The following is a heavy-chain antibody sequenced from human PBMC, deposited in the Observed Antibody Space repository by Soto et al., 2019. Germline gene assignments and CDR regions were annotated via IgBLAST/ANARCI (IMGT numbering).Heavy chain of an antibody. V-gene: IGHV3-30-3*01. CDR3: ARAVAVFSFFANDDAFDI. CDR2: ISYDGNNK. D-gene: IGHD6-19*01. Sequence: GGSLRLSCAASGFTYSTYTMHWVRQAPGKGLEWVAVISYDGNNKFYADYVKGRFTISRDSTKQTLYLKMNSLRPDDTAMYYCARAVAVFSFFANDDAFDIWGQGTMVTVSS. J-gene: IGHJ3*02. CDR1: GFTYSTYT.